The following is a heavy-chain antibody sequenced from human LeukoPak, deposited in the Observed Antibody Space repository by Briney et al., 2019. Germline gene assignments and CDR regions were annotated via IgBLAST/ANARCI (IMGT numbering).Heavy chain of an antibody. CDR3: ARDLASIRYYIGQDI. V-gene: IGHV1-69*04. Sequence: SVKVSCKASGGTFSSYAISWVRQAPGQGLEWMGRIIPILGIANYAQKFQGRVTITADKSTSTAYMELSNLRSEDTAVYYCARDLASIRYYIGQDIWGQGTMVTVSS. CDR2: IIPILGIA. D-gene: IGHD3-10*01. J-gene: IGHJ3*02. CDR1: GGTFSSYA.